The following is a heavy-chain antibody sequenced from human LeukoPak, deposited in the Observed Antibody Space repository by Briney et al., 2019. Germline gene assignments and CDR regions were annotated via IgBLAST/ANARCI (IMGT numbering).Heavy chain of an antibody. Sequence: PSETLSLTCAVYGGSFSGYYWSWIRQPPGKGLEWIGEINHSGSTNYNPSLKSRVTISVDTSKNQFSLKLSSVTAADTAVYYCARPHYGSGSYSFLGYYYYYMDVWAKGPRSPSP. CDR2: INHSGST. V-gene: IGHV4-34*01. J-gene: IGHJ6*03. CDR3: ARPHYGSGSYSFLGYYYYYMDV. D-gene: IGHD3-10*01. CDR1: GGSFSGYY.